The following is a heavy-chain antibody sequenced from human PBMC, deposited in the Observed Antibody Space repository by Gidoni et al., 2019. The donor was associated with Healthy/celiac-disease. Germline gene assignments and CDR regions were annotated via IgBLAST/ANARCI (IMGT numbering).Heavy chain of an antibody. CDR1: GFTFGDYG. CDR2: IRSKIYGGTT. CDR3: ARGVRGPTGALFDY. J-gene: IGHJ4*02. Sequence: EVQLVESGGGLVQPGRSLRLSCTASGFTFGDYGMSWFRQAPGKGLEWVGFIRSKIYGGTTEYAASVKGRFTISRDDSKSIAYLQMNSLKTEDTAVYYCARGVRGPTGALFDYWGQGTLVTVSS. V-gene: IGHV3-49*03. D-gene: IGHD1-26*01.